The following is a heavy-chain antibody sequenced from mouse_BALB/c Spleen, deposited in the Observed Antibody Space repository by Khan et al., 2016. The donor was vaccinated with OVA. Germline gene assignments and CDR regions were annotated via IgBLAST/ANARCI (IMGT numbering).Heavy chain of an antibody. V-gene: IGHV2-6-1*01. CDR3: ARQPYYHYNIMDY. CDR1: GFSLTNYG. CDR2: IWSDGST. Sequence: QVQLKESGPGLVAPSQSLSITCTISGFSLTNYGVHWVRQPPGKGLEWLVVIWSDGSTTYNSALKSRLTISKANSKRQIFLKMNSLQTDDTAMYFCARQPYYHYNIMDYWGQGTSVTVSS. J-gene: IGHJ4*01. D-gene: IGHD2-10*01.